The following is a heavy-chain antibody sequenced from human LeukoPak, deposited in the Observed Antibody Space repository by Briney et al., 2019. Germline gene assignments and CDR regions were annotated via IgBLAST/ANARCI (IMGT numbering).Heavy chain of an antibody. Sequence: SETLSPTCTVSGGSISSYYWSWIRQPPGKGLEWIGYIYYSGSTNYNPSLKSRVTISVDTSKNQFSLKLNSVTAADTAVYYCARNAYSSNFFWGTNWFDPWGQGTLVTVSS. CDR2: IYYSGST. CDR3: ARNAYSSNFFWGTNWFDP. J-gene: IGHJ5*02. D-gene: IGHD6-13*01. CDR1: GGSISSYY. V-gene: IGHV4-59*08.